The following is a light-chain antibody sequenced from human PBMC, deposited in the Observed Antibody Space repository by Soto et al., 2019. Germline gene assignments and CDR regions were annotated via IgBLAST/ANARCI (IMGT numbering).Light chain of an antibody. V-gene: IGLV2-8*01. Sequence: QSVLTQPPSASGSPGQSVTISCTGTSSDVGGYDYVSGYQQHPGKAPELIIYEVNKRPSGVPDRFSGSKSGNTASLTVSGLQAEDEADYYCNSYSGSNNFVVFGTGTKVTVL. J-gene: IGLJ1*01. CDR2: EVN. CDR3: NSYSGSNNFVV. CDR1: SSDVGGYDY.